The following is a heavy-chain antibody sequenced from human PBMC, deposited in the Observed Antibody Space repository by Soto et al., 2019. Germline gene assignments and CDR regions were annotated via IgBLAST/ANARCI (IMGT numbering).Heavy chain of an antibody. CDR3: ALGYCSGGSCLNNWFDP. CDR2: INPNSGGT. CDR1: GYTFTGYY. J-gene: IGHJ5*02. D-gene: IGHD2-15*01. V-gene: IGHV1-2*04. Sequence: ASVKVSCKASGYTFTGYYMHWVRQAPGQGLEWMGWINPNSGGTNYAQKFQGWVTMTRDTSFSTAYMELSRLRSDDTAVYYCALGYCSGGSCLNNWFDPWGQGTLVTVSS.